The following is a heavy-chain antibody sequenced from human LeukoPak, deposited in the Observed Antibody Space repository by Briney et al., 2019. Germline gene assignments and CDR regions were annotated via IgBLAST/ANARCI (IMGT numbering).Heavy chain of an antibody. CDR1: GFTFSSYA. CDR3: VRNYYGSGSYVFNWFDP. V-gene: IGHV3-64D*06. J-gene: IGHJ5*02. CDR2: ISSNGGST. D-gene: IGHD3-10*01. Sequence: GSLRLSCSASGFTFSSYAMHWVRQAPGKGLEYVSAISSNGGSTYYADSVKGRFTISRDNSKNTLYLQMSSLRAEDTAVYYRVRNYYGSGSYVFNWFDPWGQGTLVTVSS.